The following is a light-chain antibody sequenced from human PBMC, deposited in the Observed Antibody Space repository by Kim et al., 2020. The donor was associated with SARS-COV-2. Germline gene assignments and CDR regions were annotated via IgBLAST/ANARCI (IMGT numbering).Light chain of an antibody. J-gene: IGLJ2*01. CDR3: QAWDNSTAV. Sequence: SVSRGRQGSINWSGNKLGDKYACWYQPKTGQTPVLVIYQGSKRASGIPERVSGSNSGNTATLTNSGTQAMDEADYYCQAWDNSTAVFGGGTQLAVL. V-gene: IGLV3-1*01. CDR1: KLGDKY. CDR2: QGS.